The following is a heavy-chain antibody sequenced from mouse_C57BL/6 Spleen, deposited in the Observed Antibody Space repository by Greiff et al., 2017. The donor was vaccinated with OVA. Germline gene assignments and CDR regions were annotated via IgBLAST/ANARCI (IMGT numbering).Heavy chain of an antibody. CDR3: ARKEAFYYGSPWFAY. CDR2: ISSGSSTI. V-gene: IGHV5-17*01. Sequence: EVKLQESGGGLVKPGGSLKLSCAASGFTFSDYGMHWVRQAPEKGLEWVAYISSGSSTIYYADTVKGRFTISSDNAKNTLFLQMTSLRSEDTAMYYCARKEAFYYGSPWFAYWGQGTLVTVSA. D-gene: IGHD1-1*01. J-gene: IGHJ3*01. CDR1: GFTFSDYG.